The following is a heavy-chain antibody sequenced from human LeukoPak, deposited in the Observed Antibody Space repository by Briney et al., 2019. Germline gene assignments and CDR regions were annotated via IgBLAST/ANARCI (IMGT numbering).Heavy chain of an antibody. V-gene: IGHV1-46*01. D-gene: IGHD6-13*01. CDR1: GYTFTKNY. CDR3: ARGGYSSSWSFDH. CDR2: INPSGGTT. J-gene: IGHJ4*02. Sequence: GASVKVSCKASGYTFTKNYIHWVRQASGQGLEWMGIINPSGGTTRYAQKFQGRVNLTRDTSTSTVYMELSSLRSADTAIYYCARGGYSSSWSFDHWGQGTLVTVSS.